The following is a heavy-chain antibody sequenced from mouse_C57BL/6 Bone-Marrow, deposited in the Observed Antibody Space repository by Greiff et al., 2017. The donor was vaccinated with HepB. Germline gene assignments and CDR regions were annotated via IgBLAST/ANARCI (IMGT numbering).Heavy chain of an antibody. D-gene: IGHD1-1*01. CDR2: IDPSDSET. CDR3: ARKGFTTVGDYFDY. J-gene: IGHJ2*01. CDR1: GYTFTSYW. Sequence: QVQLQQPGAELVRPGSSVKLSCKASGYTFTSYWMHWVKQRPIQGLEWIGNIDPSDSETHYNQKFKDKATLTVDKSSSTAYMQLSSLTSEDSAVYYCARKGFTTVGDYFDYWGQGTTLTVSS. V-gene: IGHV1-52*01.